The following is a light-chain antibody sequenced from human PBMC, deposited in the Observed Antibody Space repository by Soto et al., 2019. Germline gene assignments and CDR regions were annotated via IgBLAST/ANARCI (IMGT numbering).Light chain of an antibody. V-gene: IGKV1-39*01. J-gene: IGKJ4*01. CDR2: AAS. CDR3: QQSYSTPLT. CDR1: QSISSY. Sequence: DIQMTQSPSSLSASVGDRVTITCRASQSISSYLNWYQQKPGKAPKLLIYAASSLRSGVPSRLSGSGSGTDFNLTISSLQPEDFATYYCQQSYSTPLTFGGGTKVEIK.